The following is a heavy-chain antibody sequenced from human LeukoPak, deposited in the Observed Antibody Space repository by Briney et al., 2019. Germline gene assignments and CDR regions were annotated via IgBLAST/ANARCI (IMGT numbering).Heavy chain of an antibody. Sequence: SETLSLTCAVCGGSFSGYYWSWIRQPPGKGREWIGEINHSGSTNYNPSLKSRVTISVDTSKNQFSLKLSSVTAADTAVYYCARGALLWFGESTNYFDDWGQGTLVSVSP. V-gene: IGHV4-34*01. D-gene: IGHD3-10*01. CDR3: ARGALLWFGESTNYFDD. CDR1: GGSFSGYY. J-gene: IGHJ4*02. CDR2: INHSGST.